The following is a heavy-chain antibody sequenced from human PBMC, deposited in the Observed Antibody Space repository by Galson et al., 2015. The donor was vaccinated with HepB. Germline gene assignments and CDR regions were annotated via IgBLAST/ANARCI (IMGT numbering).Heavy chain of an antibody. V-gene: IGHV3-23*01. D-gene: IGHD3-16*01. J-gene: IGHJ4*02. CDR3: AIQREYYDYVWGSFDY. CDR1: GFTFSSYA. Sequence: SLRLSCAASGFTFSSYAMSWVRQAPGKGLEWVSAISGSGGSTYYADSVKGRFTISRDNSKNTLYLQMNSLRAEDTAVYYCAIQREYYDYVWGSFDYWGQGTLVTVSS. CDR2: ISGSGGST.